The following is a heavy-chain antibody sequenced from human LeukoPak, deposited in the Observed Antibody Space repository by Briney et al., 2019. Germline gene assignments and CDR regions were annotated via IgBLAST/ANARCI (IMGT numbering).Heavy chain of an antibody. CDR1: GFTFSSYG. CDR2: IRYDGSNK. D-gene: IGHD2-2*01. CDR3: AKVGDIVVVPSADYYMDV. Sequence: GGSLRLSCAASGFTFSSYGMHWVRQAPGKGLEWVAFIRYDGSNKYYADSVKGRFTISRDNSKNTLYLRMNSLRAEDTAVYYCAKVGDIVVVPSADYYMDVWGKGTTVTVSS. V-gene: IGHV3-30*02. J-gene: IGHJ6*03.